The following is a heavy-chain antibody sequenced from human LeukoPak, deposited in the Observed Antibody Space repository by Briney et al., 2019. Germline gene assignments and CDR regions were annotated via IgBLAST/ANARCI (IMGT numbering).Heavy chain of an antibody. CDR3: TSALNLVLGELLGY. D-gene: IGHD3-16*01. V-gene: IGHV3-15*01. J-gene: IGHJ4*02. CDR2: KTEAEDGTT. CDR1: GFIFSKAW. Sequence: SRGSLRLSCAASGFIFSKAWMAWVRQAPGKGLEWVGHKTEAEDGTTDYAAPVKGRFTISRDDAKSTLYLQMNSLNTEDTAVYFCTSALNLVLGELLGYWGQGTLVTVSS.